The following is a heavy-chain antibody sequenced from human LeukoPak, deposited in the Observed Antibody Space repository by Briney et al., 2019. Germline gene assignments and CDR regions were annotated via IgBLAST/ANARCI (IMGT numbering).Heavy chain of an antibody. J-gene: IGHJ4*02. V-gene: IGHV3-48*04. D-gene: IGHD3-22*01. CDR3: ARDISDYYDSSGPFDY. CDR1: GFTFSSYS. Sequence: GGSLRLSCAASGFTFSSYSMNWVRQAPGKGLEWVSYISSSSSTIYYADSVKGRFTISRDNAKNSLYLQMNSLRSEDTAVYYCARDISDYYDSSGPFDYWGQGTLVTVSS. CDR2: ISSSSSTI.